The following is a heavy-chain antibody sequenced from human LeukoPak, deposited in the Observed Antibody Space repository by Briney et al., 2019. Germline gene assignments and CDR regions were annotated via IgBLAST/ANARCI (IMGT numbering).Heavy chain of an antibody. CDR3: AREREGPYGYLDY. V-gene: IGHV4-59*12. Sequence: SETLSLTCTVSGGSISSYYWSWIRQPPGKGLEWIGYIYYSGNTNYNPSLKSRVTISVDTSKNQFSLKLSSVTAADTAVYYCAREREGPYGYLDYWGQGTLVTVSS. J-gene: IGHJ4*02. CDR1: GGSISSYY. CDR2: IYYSGNT. D-gene: IGHD4-17*01.